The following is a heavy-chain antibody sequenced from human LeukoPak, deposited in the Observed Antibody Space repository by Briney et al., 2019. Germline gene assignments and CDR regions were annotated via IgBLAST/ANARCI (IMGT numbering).Heavy chain of an antibody. J-gene: IGHJ4*02. D-gene: IGHD3-10*01. CDR1: GFTFSSYG. CDR3: AKDTYYYGSGSFPDY. CDR2: IRYDGSNK. V-gene: IGHV3-30*02. Sequence: GGSLRLSCAASGFTFSSYGMHWVRQARGKGLEGVAFIRYDGSNKYYADSVRGRFTISRDNSKNTLYLQMNSRRAEDTAVYYCAKDTYYYGSGSFPDYWGQGTLVSVSS.